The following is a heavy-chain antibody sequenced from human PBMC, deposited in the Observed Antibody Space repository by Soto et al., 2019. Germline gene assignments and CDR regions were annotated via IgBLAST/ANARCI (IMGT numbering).Heavy chain of an antibody. CDR2: ISYDGSNK. V-gene: IGHV3-30*18. CDR1: GFTFSSYG. J-gene: IGHJ4*02. CDR3: AKDTFGGVIVSPYYFDY. Sequence: QVQLVESGGGVVQPGRSLRLSCAASGFTFSSYGMHWVRQAPGKGLEWVAVISYDGSNKYYADSVKGRFTISRDNSKNTLYLQMNSLRAEDTAVYYCAKDTFGGVIVSPYYFDYWGQGTLVTVSS. D-gene: IGHD3-16*02.